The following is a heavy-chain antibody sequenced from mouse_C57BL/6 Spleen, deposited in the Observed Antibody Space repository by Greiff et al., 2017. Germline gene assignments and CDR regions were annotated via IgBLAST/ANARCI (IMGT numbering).Heavy chain of an antibody. Sequence: VQVVESGAELARPGASVKLSCKASGYTFTSYGISWVKQRTGQGLEWIGEIYPRSGNTYYNEKLKGKATLTADKSSSTAYMELRSLTSEDSAVYFCARWDSSGYDYWGQGTTLTVSS. V-gene: IGHV1-81*01. CDR3: ARWDSSGYDY. CDR1: GYTFTSYG. CDR2: IYPRSGNT. J-gene: IGHJ2*01. D-gene: IGHD3-2*02.